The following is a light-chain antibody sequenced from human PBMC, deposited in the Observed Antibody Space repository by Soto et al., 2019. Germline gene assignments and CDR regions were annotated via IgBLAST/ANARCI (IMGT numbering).Light chain of an antibody. V-gene: IGLV2-23*02. Sequence: QSVLTQPASVSGSPGQSITISCTGTSSDVGSYNLVSWYQQHPGKAPKLMIYEVSKRPSGVSNRFSGSKSGNTASLTISGLQAEDDADYYCCSYAGSSTPLIFGTGTNVTDL. J-gene: IGLJ1*01. CDR1: SSDVGSYNL. CDR3: CSYAGSSTPLI. CDR2: EVS.